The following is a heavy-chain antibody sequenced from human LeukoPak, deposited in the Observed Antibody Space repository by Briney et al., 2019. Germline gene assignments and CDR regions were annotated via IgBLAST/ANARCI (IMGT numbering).Heavy chain of an antibody. D-gene: IGHD2-2*01. Sequence: GASVKVSCKASGHTFTTYNFYWVRQAPGQGLEWMGIVDPSDGATSYAQKFRGRVAMTRDMSTSTIYWELNSLRSDATALYYCVRDRGRTFDFAYWAQGPLVPVSA. CDR3: VRDRGRTFDFAY. CDR2: VDPSDGAT. CDR1: GHTFTTYN. J-gene: IGHJ4*02. V-gene: IGHV1-46*01.